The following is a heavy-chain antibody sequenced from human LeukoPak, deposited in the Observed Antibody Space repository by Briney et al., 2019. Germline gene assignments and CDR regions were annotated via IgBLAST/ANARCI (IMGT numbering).Heavy chain of an antibody. CDR1: GGSISSYY. Sequence: SETLSLTCTVSGGSISSYYWSWIRKPPGKGLEWIGEINHSGSTNYNPSLKSRVTISVDTSKNQFSLKLSSVTAADTAVYYCASGRVVAATPRDIDYWGQGTLVTVSS. D-gene: IGHD2-15*01. CDR2: INHSGST. J-gene: IGHJ4*02. V-gene: IGHV4-34*01. CDR3: ASGRVVAATPRDIDY.